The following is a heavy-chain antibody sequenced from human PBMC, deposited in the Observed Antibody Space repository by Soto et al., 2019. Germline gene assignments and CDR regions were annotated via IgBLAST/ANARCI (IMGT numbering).Heavy chain of an antibody. Sequence: GGSLRLSCAVSGFIFSRYSMNWVRQAPGKGLEWVSSIGTSGSYIYDTDSVKGRFTISRDNTKDSLYLQMNSLRAEDTAIYYCARGSAFIGLDYWGQGTPGTVSS. J-gene: IGHJ4*02. CDR3: ARGSAFIGLDY. CDR2: IGTSGSYI. CDR1: GFIFSRYS. D-gene: IGHD1-26*01. V-gene: IGHV3-21*01.